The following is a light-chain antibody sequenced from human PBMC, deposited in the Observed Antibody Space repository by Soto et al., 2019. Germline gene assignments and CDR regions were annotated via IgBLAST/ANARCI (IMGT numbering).Light chain of an antibody. Sequence: EFVLTQSPATLSLSPGEKATLSCRALQSVSSYLAWYQQKPGQPPRLLIYYAANRPAGVPARCISSGSSTDFTLTSSSLEAEEVAVDYCQQRSIRPLTFGGGTKVDIK. CDR1: QSVSSY. V-gene: IGKV3-11*01. CDR3: QQRSIRPLT. CDR2: YAA. J-gene: IGKJ4*01.